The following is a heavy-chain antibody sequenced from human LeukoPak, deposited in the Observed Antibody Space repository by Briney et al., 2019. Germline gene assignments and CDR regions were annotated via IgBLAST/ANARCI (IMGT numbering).Heavy chain of an antibody. Sequence: PGGSLRLSCAAPGFTFSSYAMHWVRQAPGKGLEWVAVISYDGSNKYYADSVKGRFTISRDNSKNTLYLQMNSLRAEDTAVYYCAREGPRAFDYWGQGTLVTVSS. CDR2: ISYDGSNK. CDR1: GFTFSSYA. V-gene: IGHV3-30-3*01. J-gene: IGHJ4*02. CDR3: AREGPRAFDY.